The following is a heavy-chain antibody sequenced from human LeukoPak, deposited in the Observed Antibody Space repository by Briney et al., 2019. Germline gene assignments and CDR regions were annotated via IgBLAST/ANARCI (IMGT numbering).Heavy chain of an antibody. D-gene: IGHD3-22*01. CDR1: GFTFDDYA. CDR3: AKAPDSSGYYTWYFDL. Sequence: GRSLRLSCAASGFTFDDYAMHWVRHAPGKGLEWVSGISWNSGSIGYADSVKGRFTISRDNAKNSLYLQMNSLRAEDTALYYCAKAPDSSGYYTWYFDLWGRGTLVTVSS. CDR2: ISWNSGSI. J-gene: IGHJ2*01. V-gene: IGHV3-9*01.